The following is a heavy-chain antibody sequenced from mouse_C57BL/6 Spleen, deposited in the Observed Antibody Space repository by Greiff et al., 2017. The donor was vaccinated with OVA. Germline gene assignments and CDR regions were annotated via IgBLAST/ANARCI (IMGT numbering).Heavy chain of an antibody. CDR1: GYTFTEYT. Sequence: QVHVKQSGAELVKPGASVKLSCKASGYTFTEYTIHWVKQRSGQGLEWIGWFYPGSGSIKYNEKFKDKATLTADKSSSTVYMELSRLTSEDSAVYFCARHENDYDRGGAMDYWGQGTSVTVSS. D-gene: IGHD2-4*01. CDR3: ARHENDYDRGGAMDY. V-gene: IGHV1-62-2*01. CDR2: FYPGSGSI. J-gene: IGHJ4*01.